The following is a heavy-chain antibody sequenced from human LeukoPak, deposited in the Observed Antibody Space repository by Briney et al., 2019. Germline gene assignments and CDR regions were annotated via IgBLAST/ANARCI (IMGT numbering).Heavy chain of an antibody. CDR3: VEMATKIVVDH. CDR2: ISNGDGNT. D-gene: IGHD5-24*01. Sequence: GGSLRLSCAASGFTFSSYAMSWVRQAPGKGLEWVSTISNGDGNTYYADSVKGRFTISRDISKSTLYLQMNSLTVADTAIYYCVEMATKIVVDHWGQGTLVTVSS. V-gene: IGHV3-23*01. CDR1: GFTFSSYA. J-gene: IGHJ4*02.